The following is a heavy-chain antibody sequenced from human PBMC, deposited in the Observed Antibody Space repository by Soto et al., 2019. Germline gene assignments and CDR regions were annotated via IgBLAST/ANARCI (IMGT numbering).Heavy chain of an antibody. CDR1: GGSISSGVYY. D-gene: IGHD5-12*01. J-gene: IGHJ4*02. CDR2: IYYSGST. V-gene: IGHV4-31*03. CDR3: ARDGRDGYNYFDY. Sequence: SETLSLTCTVSGGSISSGVYYWSWIRQHPGKGLEWIGYIYYSGSTFYNPSLKSRVTISVDTSKNQFSLKLSSVTAADTAVYYCARDGRDGYNYFDYWGQGTLVTVSS.